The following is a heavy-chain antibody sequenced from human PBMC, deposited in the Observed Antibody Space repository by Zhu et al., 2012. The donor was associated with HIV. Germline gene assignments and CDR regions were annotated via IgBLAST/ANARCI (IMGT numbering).Heavy chain of an antibody. CDR2: IHYSGST. CDR1: GYSISSGYY. CDR3: ANHDYGDYYAFDI. Sequence: QVQLQESGPGLVKPSETLSLTCTVSGYSISSGYYWGWIRPSPGKGLEWTGSIHYSGSTYYNPSLKSRVTMSVDTSKNQFSLKLNSVTAADTAVYYCANHDYGDYYAFDIWGQGTMVTVSS. J-gene: IGHJ3*02. V-gene: IGHV4-38-2*02. D-gene: IGHD4-17*01.